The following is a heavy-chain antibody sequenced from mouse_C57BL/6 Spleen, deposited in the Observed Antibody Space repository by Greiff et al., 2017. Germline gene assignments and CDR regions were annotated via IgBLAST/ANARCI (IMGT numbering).Heavy chain of an antibody. J-gene: IGHJ2*01. D-gene: IGHD1-1*01. Sequence: QVQLKESGTELVKPGASVKLSCKASGYTFTSYWMHWVKQRPGQGLEWIGNINPSNGGTNYNEKFKSKATLTVDKSSSTAYMQLSSLTSEDSAVYYCARWVWDYGSSESDFDYWGQGTTLTVSS. CDR1: GYTFTSYW. CDR3: ARWVWDYGSSESDFDY. CDR2: INPSNGGT. V-gene: IGHV1-53*01.